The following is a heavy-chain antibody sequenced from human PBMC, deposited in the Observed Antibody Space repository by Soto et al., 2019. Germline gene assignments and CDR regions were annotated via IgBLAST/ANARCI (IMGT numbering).Heavy chain of an antibody. CDR1: GGTFSSYA. J-gene: IGHJ4*02. Sequence: QVQLVQSGAEVKKPGSSVKVSCKASGGTFSSYAISWVRQAPGQGLEWMGGIIPIFGTANYAQKFQGRVTITADESTSTAYMELSILRSEDTAVYYCARERGEPGNVVVTAFDYWGQGTLVTVSS. CDR2: IIPIFGTA. V-gene: IGHV1-69*01. CDR3: ARERGEPGNVVVTAFDY. D-gene: IGHD2-21*02.